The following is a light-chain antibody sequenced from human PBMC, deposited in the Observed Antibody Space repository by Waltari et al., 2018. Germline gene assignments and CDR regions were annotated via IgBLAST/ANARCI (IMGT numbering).Light chain of an antibody. V-gene: IGLV2-14*01. CDR1: SSDVGAYNY. J-gene: IGLJ1*01. Sequence: QSALTQPASVSGSPGQSITVSCTGTSSDVGAYNYVSWYQHHAGKAPTLSISEVNNRPSGFSDRFSGSKSVNTASLTISGLQAEDEADYYCNSYTRSAVYVFGTGTTVTVL. CDR2: EVN. CDR3: NSYTRSAVYV.